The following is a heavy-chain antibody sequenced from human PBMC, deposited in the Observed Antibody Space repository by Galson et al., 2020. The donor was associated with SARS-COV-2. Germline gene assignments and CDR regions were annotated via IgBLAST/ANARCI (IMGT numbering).Heavy chain of an antibody. CDR3: AKGPEYSSSWGDAFDI. D-gene: IGHD6-13*01. Sequence: GGSLRLSCAASGFTFSSYGMHWVRQAPGKGLEWVAFIRYDGSNKYYADSVKGRFTISRDNSKNTLYLQMNSLRAEDTAVYYCAKGPEYSSSWGDAFDIWGQGTMVTVSS. J-gene: IGHJ3*02. V-gene: IGHV3-30*02. CDR1: GFTFSSYG. CDR2: IRYDGSNK.